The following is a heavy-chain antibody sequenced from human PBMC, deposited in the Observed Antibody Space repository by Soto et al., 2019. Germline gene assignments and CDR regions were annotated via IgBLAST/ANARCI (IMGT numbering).Heavy chain of an antibody. D-gene: IGHD4-17*01. Sequence: QVQLVQSGDEVKKPGASVKVSCKASGYTFTSYGISWVRQAPGQGLEWMGWISAYNGNTNYAQKLQGRVTMTTDTSTSTAYMELRRLRSDDTAVYYCARERELNYGGNGGSNYFDYWGQGTLVSVSS. CDR3: ARERELNYGGNGGSNYFDY. CDR1: GYTFTSYG. CDR2: ISAYNGNT. V-gene: IGHV1-18*01. J-gene: IGHJ4*02.